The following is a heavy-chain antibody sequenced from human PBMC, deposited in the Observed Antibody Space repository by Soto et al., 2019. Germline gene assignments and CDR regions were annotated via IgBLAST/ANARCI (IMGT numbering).Heavy chain of an antibody. Sequence: PGGSLRLSCAASGFTFSSYSMNWVRQAPGKGLEWVSSISSSSSYIYYADSVKGRFTISRDNAKNSLYLQMNSLRAEDTAVYYCARGNSSGWYGGPFDSWGQGTLVTVSA. CDR1: GFTFSSYS. V-gene: IGHV3-21*01. D-gene: IGHD6-19*01. CDR2: ISSSSSYI. J-gene: IGHJ4*02. CDR3: ARGNSSGWYGGPFDS.